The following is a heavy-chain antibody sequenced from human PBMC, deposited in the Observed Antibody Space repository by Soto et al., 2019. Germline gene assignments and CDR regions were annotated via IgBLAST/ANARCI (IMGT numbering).Heavy chain of an antibody. D-gene: IGHD2-2*01. CDR3: ARDNGGYQPVYYGMDV. J-gene: IGHJ6*02. CDR2: IYYSGST. V-gene: IGHV4-59*01. Sequence: SETLSLTCTVSGGSISSYYWSWIRQPPGEGLEWIGYIYYSGSTNYNPSLKSRVTISVDTSKNQFSLKLSSVTAADTAVYYCARDNGGYQPVYYGMDVWGQGTTVTVSS. CDR1: GGSISSYY.